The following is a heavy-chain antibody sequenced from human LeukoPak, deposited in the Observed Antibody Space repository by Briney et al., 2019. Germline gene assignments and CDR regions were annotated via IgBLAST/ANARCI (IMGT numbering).Heavy chain of an antibody. D-gene: IGHD6-19*01. CDR3: AKVEEYSSGPGVFDY. CDR2: IYYSGST. V-gene: IGHV4-59*01. Sequence: SETLSLTCTVSGGSISSYYWSWIRQPPGKGLEWIGYIYYSGSTNYNPSLKSRVTISVDTSKNQFSLKLSSVTAADTAVYYCAKVEEYSSGPGVFDYWGQGTLVTVSS. CDR1: GGSISSYY. J-gene: IGHJ4*01.